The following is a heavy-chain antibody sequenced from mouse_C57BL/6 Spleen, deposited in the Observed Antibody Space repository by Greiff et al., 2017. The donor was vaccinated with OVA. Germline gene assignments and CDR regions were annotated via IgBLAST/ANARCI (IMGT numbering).Heavy chain of an antibody. CDR2: IHPSDSDT. V-gene: IGHV1-74*01. CDR3: LIYYDYDGYAMDY. J-gene: IGHJ4*01. Sequence: VQLQQPGAELVKPGASVQVSCKASGYTFTSYWMHWVKQRPGQGLEWIGRIHPSDSDTNYNQKFKGKATLTVDKSSSTAYMQLSSLTSEDSAVYYCLIYYDYDGYAMDYWGQGTSVTVSS. CDR1: GYTFTSYW. D-gene: IGHD2-4*01.